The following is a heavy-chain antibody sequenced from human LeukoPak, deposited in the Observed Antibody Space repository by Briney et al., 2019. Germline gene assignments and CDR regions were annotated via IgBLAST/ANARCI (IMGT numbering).Heavy chain of an antibody. D-gene: IGHD2-15*01. CDR3: AKSFRYCSGGSCYFDY. J-gene: IGHJ4*02. Sequence: SGGSLRLSCAASGFTFSSYAISWVRQAPGKGLEWVSAISGSGGSTYYADSVKGRFTISRDNSKNTLYLQMNSLRAEDTAVYYCAKSFRYCSGGSCYFDYWGQGTLVTVSS. CDR1: GFTFSSYA. CDR2: ISGSGGST. V-gene: IGHV3-23*01.